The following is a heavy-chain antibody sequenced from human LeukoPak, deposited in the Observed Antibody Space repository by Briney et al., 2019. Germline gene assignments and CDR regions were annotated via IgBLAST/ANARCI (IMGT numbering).Heavy chain of an antibody. CDR1: GFTFRNYW. J-gene: IGHJ6*04. CDR2: ISSSGSTI. V-gene: IGHV3-48*03. CDR3: AELGITMIGGV. Sequence: GGSLRLSCAGSGFTFRNYWMSWVRQAPGKGLEWVSYISSSGSTIYYADSVKGRFTISRDNAKNSLYLQMNSLRAEDTAVYYCAELGITMIGGVWGKGTTVTISS. D-gene: IGHD3-10*02.